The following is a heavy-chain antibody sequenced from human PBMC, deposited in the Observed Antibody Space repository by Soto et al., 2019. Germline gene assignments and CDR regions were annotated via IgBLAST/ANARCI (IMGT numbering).Heavy chain of an antibody. D-gene: IGHD6-13*01. CDR3: AKDAPPTHKGQQLAPNWFDP. Sequence: QPGGSLRLSCAASGFTFSSYAMSWVRQAPGKGLEWVSAISGSGGSTYYADSVKGRFTISRDNSKNTLYLQMNSLRAEDTAVYYCAKDAPPTHKGQQLAPNWFDPWGQGTLVTVSS. CDR1: GFTFSSYA. J-gene: IGHJ5*02. V-gene: IGHV3-23*01. CDR2: ISGSGGST.